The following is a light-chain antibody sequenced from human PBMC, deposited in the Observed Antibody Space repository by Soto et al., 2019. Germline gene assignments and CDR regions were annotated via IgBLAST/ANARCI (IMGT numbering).Light chain of an antibody. Sequence: QSVLTQPPSASGTPGPRVTISCSGSSSNIGSNTVNWYQQLPGTAPKLLIYTNQRPTGDPDRFSGSKSGTSASLAISGLQSEYEADYNCAAWDDSLNGVVFGGGTKVSVL. V-gene: IGLV1-44*01. CDR3: AAWDDSLNGVV. CDR1: SSNIGSNT. CDR2: TN. J-gene: IGLJ2*01.